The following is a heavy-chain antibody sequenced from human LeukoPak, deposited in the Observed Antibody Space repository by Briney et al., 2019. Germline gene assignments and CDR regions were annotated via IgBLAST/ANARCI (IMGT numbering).Heavy chain of an antibody. CDR2: IIPILGIA. CDR3: AREWYRVAYSSSWSQFDY. CDR1: GGTFSSYA. J-gene: IGHJ4*02. V-gene: IGHV1-69*04. Sequence: SVKVSCKASGGTFSSYAISWVRQAPGQGLEWMGRIIPILGIANYAQKFQGRVTITADKSTSTAYMELSSLRSEDTAVYYCAREWYRVAYSSSWSQFDYWGQGTLVPSPQ. D-gene: IGHD6-13*01.